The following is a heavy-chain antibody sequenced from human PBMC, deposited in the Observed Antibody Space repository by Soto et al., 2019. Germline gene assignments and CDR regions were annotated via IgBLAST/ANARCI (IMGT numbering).Heavy chain of an antibody. Sequence: QVQLQQWGAGLLKPSETLSLTCAVYGGSFSGYYWSWIRQPPGKGLEWIGEINHSGSTNYNPSLKSRVTISVDTSKNQFSLKLSSVTAADTAVYYCARGLITMVRGVIIGRRPNWFDPWGQGTLVTVSS. CDR2: INHSGST. V-gene: IGHV4-34*01. J-gene: IGHJ5*02. CDR1: GGSFSGYY. D-gene: IGHD3-10*01. CDR3: ARGLITMVRGVIIGRRPNWFDP.